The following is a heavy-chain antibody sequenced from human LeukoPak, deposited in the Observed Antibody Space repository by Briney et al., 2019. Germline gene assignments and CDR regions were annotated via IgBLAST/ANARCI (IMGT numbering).Heavy chain of an antibody. CDR2: ISSSSSTI. V-gene: IGHV3-48*01. J-gene: IGHJ6*04. CDR1: GFTFSSHS. Sequence: GGSLRLSCAASGFTFSSHSMNWVRQAPGKGLEWVSYISSSSSTIYYADSVKGRFTISRDNAKNSLYLQMNSLRAEDTAVYYCARVRQYQLLSSVWGKGTTVTVSS. CDR3: ARVRQYQLLSSV. D-gene: IGHD2-2*01.